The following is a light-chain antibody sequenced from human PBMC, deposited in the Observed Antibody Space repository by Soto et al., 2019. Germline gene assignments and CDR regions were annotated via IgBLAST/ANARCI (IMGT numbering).Light chain of an antibody. J-gene: IGLJ1*01. Sequence: QSVLTQPASVSGSPGQSITISCTGTSSEVGSYNLVSWYQQHPGKANKLMIYEGSKRPSGVSNRFSGSMSGNTASLTISLLQAEDEADYYCCSYAGSSTYVFGTGTKVT. CDR3: CSYAGSSTYV. CDR1: SSEVGSYNL. V-gene: IGLV2-23*01. CDR2: EGS.